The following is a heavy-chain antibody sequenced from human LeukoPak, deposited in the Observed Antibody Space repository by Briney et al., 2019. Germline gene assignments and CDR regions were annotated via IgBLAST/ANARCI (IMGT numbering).Heavy chain of an antibody. CDR1: GFTFNTYG. V-gene: IGHV3-30*03. J-gene: IGHJ5*02. Sequence: PGGSLRLSCAASGFTFNTYGMHWVRRAPGRGLEWVAVISYDGSNKYYADSVKGRFTISRDTSKNTLYLQMTSLRADDTAVYYCARHDWFDPWGQGTLVTVSS. CDR3: ARHDWFDP. CDR2: ISYDGSNK.